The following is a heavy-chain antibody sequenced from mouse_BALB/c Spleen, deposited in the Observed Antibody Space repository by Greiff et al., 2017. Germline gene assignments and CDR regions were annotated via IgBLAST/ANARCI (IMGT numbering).Heavy chain of an antibody. CDR3: ARSNGNFLYFDY. Sequence: EVKLLESGPGLVKPSQSLSLTCTVTGYSITSDYAWNWIRQFPGNKLEWMGYISYSGSTSYNPSLKSRISITRDTSKNQFFLQLNSVTTEDTATYYCARSNGNFLYFDYWGQGTTLTVSS. CDR1: GYSITSDYA. V-gene: IGHV3-2*02. J-gene: IGHJ2*01. D-gene: IGHD2-1*01. CDR2: ISYSGST.